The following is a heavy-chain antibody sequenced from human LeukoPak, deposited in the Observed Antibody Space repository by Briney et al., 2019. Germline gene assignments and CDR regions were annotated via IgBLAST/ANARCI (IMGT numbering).Heavy chain of an antibody. Sequence: TGGSLRLSCAASGFTFSSYGMHWVRQAPGKGLEWVAFIRYDGSNKYYADSVKGRFTISRDNSKNTLYLQMNSLRAEDTAVYYCAKDPTRWDSSSSLDYWGQGTLVTVSS. CDR3: AKDPTRWDSSSSLDY. D-gene: IGHD6-6*01. J-gene: IGHJ4*02. V-gene: IGHV3-30*02. CDR2: IRYDGSNK. CDR1: GFTFSSYG.